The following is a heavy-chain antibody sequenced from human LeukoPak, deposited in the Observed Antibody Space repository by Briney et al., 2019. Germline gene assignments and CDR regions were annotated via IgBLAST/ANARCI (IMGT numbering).Heavy chain of an antibody. Sequence: PGGSLRLSCAASGFTVSSNYMSWVRQAPGKGLEWVSVIYSGGSTYYADSVKGRFTISRDNSENTLYLQMNSLRAEDTAVYYCARPRTVFGHYYYYYMDVWGKGTTVTVSS. V-gene: IGHV3-53*05. CDR2: IYSGGST. CDR3: ARPRTVFGHYYYYYMDV. D-gene: IGHD1/OR15-1a*01. J-gene: IGHJ6*03. CDR1: GFTVSSNY.